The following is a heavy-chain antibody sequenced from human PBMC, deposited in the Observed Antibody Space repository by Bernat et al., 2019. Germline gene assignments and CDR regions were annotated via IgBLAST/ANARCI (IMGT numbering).Heavy chain of an antibody. CDR2: ISSGSSYI. Sequence: EVQLVESGGGLVKPGGSLRLSCAASGFTFNSYSMNWVRQAPGKGLEWVSSISSGSSYIYYADSVKGRFTISRDNAKNSLYLQMNGLRAEDTAVYYCAKEPTVTDAPDYFGYWGQGTLVTVSS. CDR1: GFTFNSYS. CDR3: AKEPTVTDAPDYFGY. J-gene: IGHJ4*02. D-gene: IGHD4-11*01. V-gene: IGHV3-21*01.